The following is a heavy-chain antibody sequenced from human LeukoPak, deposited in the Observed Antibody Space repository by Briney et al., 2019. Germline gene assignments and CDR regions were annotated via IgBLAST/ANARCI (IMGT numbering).Heavy chain of an antibody. V-gene: IGHV3-21*01. CDR2: IGSSSSYI. CDR3: ARWSSAQRYCSGGSCSSGY. D-gene: IGHD2-15*01. Sequence: GGSLRLSCAASGFTFSSYSMNWVRQAPGKGLEWVSSIGSSSSYIYYADSVKGRFTISRDNARNSLYLQMNSLRAEDTAVYYCARWSSAQRYCSGGSCSSGYWGQGTLVTVSS. J-gene: IGHJ4*02. CDR1: GFTFSSYS.